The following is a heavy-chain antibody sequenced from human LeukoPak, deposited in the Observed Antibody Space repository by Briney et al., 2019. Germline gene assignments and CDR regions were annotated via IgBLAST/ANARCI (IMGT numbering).Heavy chain of an antibody. CDR2: VNPNSGGT. Sequence: ASVKVSCKASGYTFTGYYMHWVRQAPGQGLEWMGWVNPNSGGTNYAQKFQGRVTMTRDTSISTAYMELSRLRSDDTAVYYCARASREAYSSSWYLGYYYYYMDVWGKGTTVTVSS. J-gene: IGHJ6*03. CDR1: GYTFTGYY. V-gene: IGHV1-2*02. CDR3: ARASREAYSSSWYLGYYYYYMDV. D-gene: IGHD6-13*01.